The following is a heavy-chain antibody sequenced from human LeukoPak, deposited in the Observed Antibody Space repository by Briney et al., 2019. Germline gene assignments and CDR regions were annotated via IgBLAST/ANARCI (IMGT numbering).Heavy chain of an antibody. V-gene: IGHV3-15*01. J-gene: IGHJ4*02. CDR3: ATIFGGNSHRLDY. CDR1: GFTFSDAW. Sequence: GGSLRLSCAVSGFTFSDAWMSWVRQAPGEGLEWIGHIKTKTDGVTTDYAAPVKGRFTISRDDSKNTLFLHMNSLKAEDTAVYYCATIFGGNSHRLDYWGQGTLVTVSS. D-gene: IGHD4-23*01. CDR2: IKTKTDGVTT.